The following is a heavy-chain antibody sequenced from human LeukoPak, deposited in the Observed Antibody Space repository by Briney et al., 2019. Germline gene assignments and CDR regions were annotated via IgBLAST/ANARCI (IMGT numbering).Heavy chain of an antibody. CDR1: GYTFTSYY. CDR3: ARVVDDSRSDYFDY. CDR2: IIPILGIA. D-gene: IGHD3-22*01. Sequence: SVKVSCKASGYTFTSYYMHWVRQAPGQGLEWMGRIIPILGIANYAQKFQGRVTITADKSTSTAYMELSSLRSEDTAVYYCARVVDDSRSDYFDYWGQGTLVTVSS. V-gene: IGHV1-69*04. J-gene: IGHJ4*02.